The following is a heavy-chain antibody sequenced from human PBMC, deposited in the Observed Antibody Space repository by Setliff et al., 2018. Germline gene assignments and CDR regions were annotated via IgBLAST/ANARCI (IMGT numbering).Heavy chain of an antibody. Sequence: LRLSCAASGFFFRSYEMNWVRQTPGKGLEWVSYINSGGTKIYYADSVEGRFTISRDNGKNSLFLQMNSVRAEDTAVYYCARTGTYRYFDYWGQGALVTVSS. CDR2: INSGGTKI. D-gene: IGHD1-1*01. CDR1: GFFFRSYE. J-gene: IGHJ4*02. V-gene: IGHV3-48*03. CDR3: ARTGTYRYFDY.